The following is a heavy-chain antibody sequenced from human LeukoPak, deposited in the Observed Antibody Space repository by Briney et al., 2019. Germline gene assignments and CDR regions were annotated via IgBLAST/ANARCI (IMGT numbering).Heavy chain of an antibody. CDR2: INWNGGST. Sequence: PGGSLRLSCAASGFTFADYGMSWVRQAPGKGLEWVSGINWNGGSTGYADSVKGRFTISRDNAKNSLYLQMNSLRAEDTALYYCARRDYDENAFDIWGQGTMVTVCS. CDR3: ARRDYDENAFDI. CDR1: GFTFADYG. V-gene: IGHV3-20*04. D-gene: IGHD4-17*01. J-gene: IGHJ3*02.